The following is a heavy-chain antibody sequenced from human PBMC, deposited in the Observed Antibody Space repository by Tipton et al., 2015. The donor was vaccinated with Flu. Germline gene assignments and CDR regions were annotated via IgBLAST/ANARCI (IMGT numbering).Heavy chain of an antibody. CDR1: GGSINSYY. V-gene: IGHV4-59*01. Sequence: TLSLTCTVSGGSINSYYWGWIRQPPGKGLEWIGYIYYNGITNYKPSLQSRVTISIDPSKTQFSLKLNSVTAADTAVYYCARYCSSSSCKNLFDPWGQGTLVTVSS. CDR2: IYYNGIT. D-gene: IGHD2-2*01. J-gene: IGHJ5*02. CDR3: ARYCSSSSCKNLFDP.